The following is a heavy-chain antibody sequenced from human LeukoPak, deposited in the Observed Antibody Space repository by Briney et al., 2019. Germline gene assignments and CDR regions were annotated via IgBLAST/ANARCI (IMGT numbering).Heavy chain of an antibody. CDR1: DGSISSATYY. Sequence: SETLSLTCTVSDGSISSATYYWGWIRQPPNKGLDWIGSFFYTGSTYYSPSLKSRVTISVDTSKNQFSLKLSSVTAADTAVYYCAREGIAVAGRDYWGQGTLVTVSS. D-gene: IGHD6-19*01. CDR2: FFYTGST. CDR3: AREGIAVAGRDY. V-gene: IGHV4-39*07. J-gene: IGHJ4*02.